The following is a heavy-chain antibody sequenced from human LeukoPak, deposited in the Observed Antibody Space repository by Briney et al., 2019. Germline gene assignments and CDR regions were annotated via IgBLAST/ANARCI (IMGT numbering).Heavy chain of an antibody. CDR3: ARDPGSSSFDY. D-gene: IGHD6-13*01. J-gene: IGHJ4*01. V-gene: IGHV3-7*01. CDR1: GFTFGNYW. Sequence: PGGSLRLSCVASGFTFGNYWMSWVRQAPGKGLEFVANIKRDGSYKNYVDSVKGRFTISRDNAENSVHLQMHSLRAEDTAIYYCARDPGSSSFDYWGQGALVFVSS. CDR2: IKRDGSYK.